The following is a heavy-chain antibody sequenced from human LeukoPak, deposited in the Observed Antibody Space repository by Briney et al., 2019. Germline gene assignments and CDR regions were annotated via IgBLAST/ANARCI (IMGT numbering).Heavy chain of an antibody. CDR3: VKGDIAAAGTQGFDY. CDR1: GFTFSSYA. D-gene: IGHD6-13*01. CDR2: ISSNGGST. J-gene: IGHJ4*02. V-gene: IGHV3-64D*06. Sequence: PGGSLRLSCSASGFTFSSYAMHWVRQAPGKGLEYVSAISSNGGSTYYADSVKGRFTISSDNSKNTLYLQMSSLRAEDTAVYYCVKGDIAAAGTQGFDYWGQGTLVTVSS.